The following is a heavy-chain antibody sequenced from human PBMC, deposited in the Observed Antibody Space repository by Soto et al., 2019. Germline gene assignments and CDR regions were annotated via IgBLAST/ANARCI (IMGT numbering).Heavy chain of an antibody. D-gene: IGHD1-7*01. J-gene: IGHJ4*02. CDR2: ISGSGGST. V-gene: IGHV3-23*01. CDR3: AKVGLIGTLAVYSFDY. CDR1: GFTFSSYA. Sequence: GGSLRLSCAASGFTFSSYAMSWVRQAPGKGLEWVSAISGSGGSTYYADSVKGRFTISRDNSKNTLYLQMNSLRAEDTAVYYCAKVGLIGTLAVYSFDYWGQGTLVTVSS.